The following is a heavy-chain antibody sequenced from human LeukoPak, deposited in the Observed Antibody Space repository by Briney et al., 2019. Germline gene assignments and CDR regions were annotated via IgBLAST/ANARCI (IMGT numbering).Heavy chain of an antibody. CDR1: GYSFTNYW. J-gene: IGHJ4*02. CDR2: IDPSDSDT. D-gene: IGHD2-15*01. CDR3: AVSYCSGGSCYPYYFDC. V-gene: IGHV5-10-1*01. Sequence: GESLRISCQGSGYSFTNYWITWVRQMPGKGLEWMGRIDPSDSDTNHSPSFQGHVTISADKSISTAYLQWSSLKASDTAMFYCAVSYCSGGSCYPYYFDCWGLGTLVTVSS.